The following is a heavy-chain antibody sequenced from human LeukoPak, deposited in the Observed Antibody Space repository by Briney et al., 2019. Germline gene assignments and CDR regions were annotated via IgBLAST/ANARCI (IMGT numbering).Heavy chain of an antibody. CDR2: IYSSGST. Sequence: SETLSLTCTVSGGSISSYYWSWIRQPPGKGLEWIGYIYSSGSTIYNPSLKSRVTISVDTSKNQFSLKLSSVTAADTAVYYCARRVLKYYDILTGLNKDAFDIWGQGTMVTVSS. CDR3: ARRVLKYYDILTGLNKDAFDI. V-gene: IGHV4-59*12. CDR1: GGSISSYY. J-gene: IGHJ3*02. D-gene: IGHD3-9*01.